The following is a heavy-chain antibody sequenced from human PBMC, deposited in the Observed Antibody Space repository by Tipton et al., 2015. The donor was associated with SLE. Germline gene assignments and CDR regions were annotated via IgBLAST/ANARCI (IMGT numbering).Heavy chain of an antibody. CDR3: ASRITMVRGASADY. V-gene: IGHV1-18*01. J-gene: IGHJ4*02. CDR1: GYTFTSYG. D-gene: IGHD3-10*01. CDR2: ISAYNGNA. Sequence: QLVQSGPEVKKPGASVKVSCKASGYTFTSYGISWVRQAPGQGLEWMGWISAYNGNANYAQKLQGRVTITADESTSTAYMELSSLRSEDTAVYYCASRITMVRGASADYWGQGTLVTVSS.